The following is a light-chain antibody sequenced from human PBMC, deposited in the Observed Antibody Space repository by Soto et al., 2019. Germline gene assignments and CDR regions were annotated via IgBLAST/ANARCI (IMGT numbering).Light chain of an antibody. CDR3: QQYLTSPLT. J-gene: IGKJ4*01. CDR2: GVS. CDR1: QSVSSNY. Sequence: EVVLTQSPGTLSLSPGESDTLSCRASQSVSSNYLAWYQKKPGQAPRVLIYGVSSRATGIPDRFSGSGSGTDFSLTISRLEPEDLALYYCQQYLTSPLTFGGGAKVEIK. V-gene: IGKV3-20*01.